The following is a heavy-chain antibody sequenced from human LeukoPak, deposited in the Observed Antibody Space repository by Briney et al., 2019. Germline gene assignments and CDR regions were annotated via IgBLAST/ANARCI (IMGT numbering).Heavy chain of an antibody. CDR1: GGSISSYY. D-gene: IGHD5-18*01. Sequence: SETLSLTCTVSGGSISSYYWSWIRQAPGKGLEWIGYIFYSGSTNYSPSLKSRVTISVDTSKNKFSLKVSSVTAADTAVYYCARSGYSYVNFWGQGTLVTVSS. CDR3: ARSGYSYVNF. J-gene: IGHJ4*02. V-gene: IGHV4-59*08. CDR2: IFYSGST.